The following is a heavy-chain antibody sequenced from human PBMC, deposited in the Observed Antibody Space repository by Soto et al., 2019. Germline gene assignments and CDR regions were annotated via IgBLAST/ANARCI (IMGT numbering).Heavy chain of an antibody. CDR1: GFTFSSYW. CDR3: ARAGTGADY. Sequence: GGSLRLSCAASGFTFSSYWMHWVRQAPGKGLVWVSRISSDGSSTGYADSVKGRFTISRDNAKNTLYLQMNSLRAEDTAVYYCARAGTGADYWGQGTLFTVSS. CDR2: ISSDGSST. J-gene: IGHJ4*02. D-gene: IGHD1-1*01. V-gene: IGHV3-74*01.